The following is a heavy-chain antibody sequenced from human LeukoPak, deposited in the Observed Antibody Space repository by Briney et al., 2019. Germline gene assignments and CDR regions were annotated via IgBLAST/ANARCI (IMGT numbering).Heavy chain of an antibody. J-gene: IGHJ6*02. CDR1: GLTFSSYA. Sequence: GGSLRLSCAASGLTFSSYAMSWVRQAPGKGLEWVSAISGSGGSTYYADSVKGRFTISRDNTKNTLYLQMNSLRAEDTAVYYCAKSPPSSSWYYYYGMDVWGQGTTVTVSS. D-gene: IGHD6-13*01. CDR2: ISGSGGST. CDR3: AKSPPSSSWYYYYGMDV. V-gene: IGHV3-23*01.